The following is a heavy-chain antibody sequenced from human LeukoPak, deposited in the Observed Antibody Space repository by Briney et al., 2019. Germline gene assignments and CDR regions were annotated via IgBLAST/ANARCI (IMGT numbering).Heavy chain of an antibody. D-gene: IGHD5-18*01. Sequence: SETLSLTCTVSGGSISSYYWSWIRQPPGKGLGWMGYIYYSGSTNYNPSLKSRVTISVDTSKNQFSLKLTSVTAADTAVYYCARGYSYGSFDDWGQGTLVTVSS. CDR1: GGSISSYY. V-gene: IGHV4-59*01. J-gene: IGHJ4*02. CDR3: ARGYSYGSFDD. CDR2: IYYSGST.